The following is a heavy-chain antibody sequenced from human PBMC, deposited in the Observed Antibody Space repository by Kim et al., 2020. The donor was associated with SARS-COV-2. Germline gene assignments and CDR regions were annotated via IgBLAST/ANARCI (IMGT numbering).Heavy chain of an antibody. CDR2: IYWDDDK. D-gene: IGHD6-13*01. J-gene: IGHJ4*02. CDR3: AHRPGIPTAAYFDY. CDR1: GFSLSTSAVG. V-gene: IGHV2-5*02. Sequence: SGPTLVNPTQTLTLTCTFSGFSLSTSAVGVGWIRQPPGKALEWLAIIYWDDDKRYSPSLKSRLTITKDTSKNQVVLTMTNMDPVDTATYYCAHRPGIPTAAYFDYWGQGTLVTVSS.